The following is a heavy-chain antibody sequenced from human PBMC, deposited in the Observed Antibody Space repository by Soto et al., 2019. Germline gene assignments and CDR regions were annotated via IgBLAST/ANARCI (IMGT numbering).Heavy chain of an antibody. Sequence: SATLSLTCPVSGGSIGSYHWTLVRPTPGKGLEWIASVYYTGTTNYNPSLGSRVTISIDAPGNRFSMEITSVTAADTAIYYCARDTVLTGMFDFWGQGTLVTVSS. CDR3: ARDTVLTGMFDF. V-gene: IGHV4-59*01. CDR2: VYYTGTT. CDR1: GGSIGSYH. J-gene: IGHJ4*02. D-gene: IGHD4-17*01.